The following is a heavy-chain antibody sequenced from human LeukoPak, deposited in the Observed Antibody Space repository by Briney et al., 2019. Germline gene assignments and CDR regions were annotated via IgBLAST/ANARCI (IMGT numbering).Heavy chain of an antibody. CDR2: IYYSGST. CDR3: ARGTGEQWLTWFDP. Sequence: SETLSLTCTVSGGSISSHYWSWIRQPPGMGLEWIGYIYYSGSTNYNPSLKSRVTISVATSKNQFSLKLSSVTAADTAVYYCARGTGEQWLTWFDPWGQGTLVTVSS. D-gene: IGHD6-19*01. CDR1: GGSISSHY. J-gene: IGHJ5*02. V-gene: IGHV4-59*11.